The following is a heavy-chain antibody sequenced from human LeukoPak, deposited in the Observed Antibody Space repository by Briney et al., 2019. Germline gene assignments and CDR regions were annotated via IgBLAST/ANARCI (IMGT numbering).Heavy chain of an antibody. J-gene: IGHJ4*02. Sequence: SVKVSCKASGYTFTSYDINWVRQATGQGLEWMGWMNPNSGNTGYAQKFQGRVTMTRNTSISTAYMELSSLRSEDTAVYYCARGGLFYDFWSGYYPYYFDYWGQGTLVTVSS. CDR2: MNPNSGNT. V-gene: IGHV1-8*01. D-gene: IGHD3-3*01. CDR1: GYTFTSYD. CDR3: ARGGLFYDFWSGYYPYYFDY.